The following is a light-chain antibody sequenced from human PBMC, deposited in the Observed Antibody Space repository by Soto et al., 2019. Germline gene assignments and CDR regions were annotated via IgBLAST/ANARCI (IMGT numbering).Light chain of an antibody. Sequence: QAVVTQEASLTVSPGGTVTLTCGSSTGAVTSSHYPYWFQQKPGQAPRTLIYDTNNKHSWTPGRLSGSLLGGKAALTLSGALPADEADYYCLLSFNDIRVFGGGTKLTVL. CDR1: TGAVTSSHY. CDR3: LLSFNDIRV. CDR2: DTN. J-gene: IGLJ2*01. V-gene: IGLV7-46*01.